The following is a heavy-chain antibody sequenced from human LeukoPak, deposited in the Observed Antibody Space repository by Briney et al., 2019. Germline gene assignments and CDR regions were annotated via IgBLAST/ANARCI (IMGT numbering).Heavy chain of an antibody. CDR2: ISGSGGST. Sequence: GGSLRLSCAASGFTFSSSTMNWVRQAPGKGLEWVSAISGSGGSTYYADSVKGRFTISRDNSKNTLYLQMNSLRAEDTAVYYCAKHTVVTLLEGMDVWGQGTTVTVSS. CDR1: GFTFSSST. J-gene: IGHJ6*02. V-gene: IGHV3-23*01. CDR3: AKHTVVTLLEGMDV. D-gene: IGHD4-23*01.